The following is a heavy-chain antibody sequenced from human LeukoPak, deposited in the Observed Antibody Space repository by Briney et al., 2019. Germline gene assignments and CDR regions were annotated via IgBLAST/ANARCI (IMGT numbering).Heavy chain of an antibody. J-gene: IGHJ4*02. CDR2: ISGSGGST. Sequence: HPGGSLRLSCAASGFTFSSYAMSWVRQAPGKGLEWVSAISGSGGSTYYADSVKGRFTISRDNSRNTMYLQMNSLRVEDTAVYYCVKDYQVGNSPAFGDYWGQGTLVTISS. CDR1: GFTFSSYA. V-gene: IGHV3-23*01. CDR3: VKDYQVGNSPAFGDY. D-gene: IGHD1-26*01.